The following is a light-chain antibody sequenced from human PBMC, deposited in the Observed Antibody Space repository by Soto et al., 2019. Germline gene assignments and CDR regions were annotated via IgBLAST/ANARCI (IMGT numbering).Light chain of an antibody. CDR1: SSNIGAGYD. V-gene: IGLV1-40*01. CDR3: QSYDSSLSGYV. Sequence: QSVLTQPPSVSGAPGQRVTISCTGCSSNIGAGYDVHWYQQYPGKAPKLLVYANNNRPSGVPDRFSGSKSGTSASLAITGLRADDEAGYYCQSYDSSLSGYVFGTGTKLTFL. CDR2: ANN. J-gene: IGLJ1*01.